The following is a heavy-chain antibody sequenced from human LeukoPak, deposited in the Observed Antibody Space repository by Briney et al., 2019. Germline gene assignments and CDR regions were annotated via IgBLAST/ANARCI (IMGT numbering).Heavy chain of an antibody. V-gene: IGHV4-61*02. CDR3: ARGPYKYDGSGAFDI. J-gene: IGHJ3*02. Sequence: SETLSLTCTVSGDSISSGDYYWSWIRQPAGKGLEWIGRIYTSGSTNYNHSLKSRVTISVDTSKNHFSLKLTSVTAADTAVYYCARGPYKYDGSGAFDIWGQGTMVTVSS. CDR2: IYTSGST. CDR1: GDSISSGDYY. D-gene: IGHD3-22*01.